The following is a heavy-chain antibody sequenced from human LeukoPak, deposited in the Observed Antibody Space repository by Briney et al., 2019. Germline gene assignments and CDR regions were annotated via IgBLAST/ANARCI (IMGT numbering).Heavy chain of an antibody. V-gene: IGHV3-30*03. CDR3: MGRRTYYYDSSGYSDY. CDR2: ISYDGSNK. D-gene: IGHD3-22*01. CDR1: GFTFSSYG. Sequence: GGSLRLSCAASGFTFSSYGMHWVRQAPGKGLEWVAVISYDGSNKYYADSVKGRFTISRDNAKNSLYLQMNSLRAEDTAVYYCMGRRTYYYDSSGYSDYWGQGTLVTVSS. J-gene: IGHJ4*02.